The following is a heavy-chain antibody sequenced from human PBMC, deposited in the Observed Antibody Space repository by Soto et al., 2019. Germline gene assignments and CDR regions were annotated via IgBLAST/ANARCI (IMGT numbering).Heavy chain of an antibody. Sequence: GSLRLSCTTTGFSFASFAMTWVRQAPGKGLEWVATISGSDGKTYYADSVKGRFSISRDTSRNTLYLQMNSLRADDTAIYYCAKWSYLDYWGQGTRVTVSS. D-gene: IGHD3-3*01. CDR2: ISGSDGKT. V-gene: IGHV3-23*01. CDR1: GFSFASFA. CDR3: AKWSYLDY. J-gene: IGHJ4*02.